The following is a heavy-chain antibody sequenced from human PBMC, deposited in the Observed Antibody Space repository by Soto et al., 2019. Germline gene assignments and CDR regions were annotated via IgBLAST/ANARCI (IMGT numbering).Heavy chain of an antibody. CDR2: IFYSGST. Sequence: SETLSLTCTVSGGSIRSYYWSWIRQSPGKGLEWIGSIFYSGSTNYNPSLKSQVTISVDTSKSQFTLNLNSVTAADTAVYYCARGYCTNGVCYRGGNWFDPWGQGTLVTVSS. J-gene: IGHJ5*02. V-gene: IGHV4-59*08. CDR3: ARGYCTNGVCYRGGNWFDP. CDR1: GGSIRSYY. D-gene: IGHD2-8*01.